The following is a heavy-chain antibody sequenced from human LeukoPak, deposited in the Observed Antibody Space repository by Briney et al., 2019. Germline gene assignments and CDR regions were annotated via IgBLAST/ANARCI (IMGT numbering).Heavy chain of an antibody. CDR1: GYSISNGTYY. D-gene: IGHD3-10*01. V-gene: IGHV4-61*01. J-gene: IGHJ6*03. CDR2: IYSTGST. Sequence: SETLSLTCTVSGYSISNGTYYWNWIRQPPGKGLEWIGRIYSTGSTHYNPSLKSRVTISFDTSKNEFSLKLSSVTAADTAVYYCARGYYGSGSLLPYYYYYMDVWGKGTTVTVSS. CDR3: ARGYYGSGSLLPYYYYYMDV.